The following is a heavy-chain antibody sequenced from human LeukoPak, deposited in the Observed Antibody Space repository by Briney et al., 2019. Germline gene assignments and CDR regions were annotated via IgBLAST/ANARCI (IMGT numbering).Heavy chain of an antibody. Sequence: PSETLSLTCTVSGGSISSSSYYWGWIRQPPGKGLEWIGSIYYSGSTYYNPSLKSRVTISVDTSKNQFSLKLSSVTAADTAVHYCARILYYDFWSGAFDPWGQGTLVTVSS. V-gene: IGHV4-39*01. CDR2: IYYSGST. J-gene: IGHJ5*02. CDR3: ARILYYDFWSGAFDP. CDR1: GGSISSSSYY. D-gene: IGHD3-3*01.